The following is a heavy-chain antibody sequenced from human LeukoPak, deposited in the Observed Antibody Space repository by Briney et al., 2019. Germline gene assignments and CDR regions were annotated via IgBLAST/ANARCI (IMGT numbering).Heavy chain of an antibody. CDR1: GYTFTGYY. J-gene: IGHJ4*02. V-gene: IGHV1-2*02. CDR3: ARDQAGADY. Sequence: ASVKVSCKASGYTFTGYYMHCVRQAPRQPLEWMGWINPKSGGTNYAQKFQGRVTMTLDTSISTAYMELSRLRSDDTAVYYCARDQAGADYWGQGTLVTVSS. CDR2: INPKSGGT.